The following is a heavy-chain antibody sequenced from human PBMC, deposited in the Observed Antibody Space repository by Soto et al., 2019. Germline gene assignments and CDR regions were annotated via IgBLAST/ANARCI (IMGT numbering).Heavy chain of an antibody. CDR2: ISVKNGNT. D-gene: IGHD4-4*01. CDR3: ARVTATSPDAWLDP. J-gene: IGHJ5*02. V-gene: IGHV1-18*01. CDR1: GYTFTDYG. Sequence: GASVKVSCKASGYTFTDYGISWVRQAPGQGLEWVGWISVKNGNTNYAQKVQGRVTMTTDTSTSTAYMELRSLRPDDTAVYYCARVTATSPDAWLDPWGQGTLVTVSS.